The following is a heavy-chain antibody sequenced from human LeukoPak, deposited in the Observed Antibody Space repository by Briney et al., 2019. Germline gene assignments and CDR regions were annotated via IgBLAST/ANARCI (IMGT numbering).Heavy chain of an antibody. CDR3: ARDESDWNPTYDAFDI. CDR1: NFTFSTYT. D-gene: IGHD2-21*01. Sequence: GGSLRLSCAASNFTFSTYTMNWVRQAPGKGLEWVASISDTSSNILYADSVKGRFTISRDNAKNSLYLQMNSLRTEDTAVYYCARDESDWNPTYDAFDIWGQGTLVTVSS. V-gene: IGHV3-21*01. J-gene: IGHJ3*02. CDR2: ISDTSSNI.